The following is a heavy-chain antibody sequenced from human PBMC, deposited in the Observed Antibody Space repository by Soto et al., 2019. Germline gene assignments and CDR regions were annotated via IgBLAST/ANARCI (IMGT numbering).Heavy chain of an antibody. CDR3: AKDPQLRFLEWLPSYFDY. Sequence: EMQLLESGGGLVQPGGSLRLSCAASGFTFSSYAMSWVRQAPGKGLEWVSAISGSGGSTYYADSVKGRFTISRDNSKNTLYLQMNSLRAEDTAVYYCAKDPQLRFLEWLPSYFDYWGQGTLVTVSS. D-gene: IGHD3-3*01. CDR1: GFTFSSYA. CDR2: ISGSGGST. V-gene: IGHV3-23*01. J-gene: IGHJ4*02.